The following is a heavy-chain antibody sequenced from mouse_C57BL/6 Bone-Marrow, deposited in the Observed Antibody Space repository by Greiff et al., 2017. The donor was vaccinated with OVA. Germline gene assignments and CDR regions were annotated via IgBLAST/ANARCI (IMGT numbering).Heavy chain of an antibody. D-gene: IGHD2-5*01. J-gene: IGHJ1*03. CDR3: ANSNYRYFDV. V-gene: IGHV1-7*01. CDR1: GYTFTSYW. CDR2: INPSSGYT. Sequence: QVHVKQSGAELAKPGASVKLSCKASGYTFTSYWMHWVKQRPGQGLEWIGYINPSSGYTKYNQKFKDKATLTADKSSSTAYMQLSSLTYEDSAVYYCANSNYRYFDVWGTGTTVTVSS.